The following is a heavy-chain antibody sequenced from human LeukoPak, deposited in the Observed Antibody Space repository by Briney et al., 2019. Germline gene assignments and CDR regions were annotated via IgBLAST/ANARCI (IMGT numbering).Heavy chain of an antibody. CDR2: ISYDGSNK. CDR3: ARSGYTSYYGMDV. Sequence: GGSLRLSCAASGFTFSSYAMHWVRQAPGKGLEWVAVISYDGSNKYYADSVKGRFTISRDNAKNSLYLQMNSLRVEDTAMYYCARSGYTSYYGMDVWGQGTTVTVSS. J-gene: IGHJ6*02. V-gene: IGHV3-30*14. CDR1: GFTFSSYA. D-gene: IGHD6-13*01.